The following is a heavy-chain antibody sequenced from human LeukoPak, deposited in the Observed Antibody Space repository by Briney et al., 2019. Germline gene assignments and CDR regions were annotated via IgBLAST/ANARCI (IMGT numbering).Heavy chain of an antibody. V-gene: IGHV3-21*01. CDR1: GFTFSSSN. CDR2: ISSSSTYI. J-gene: IGHJ4*02. Sequence: KPGGSLRLSCAASGFTFSSSNMNWVRQAPGKGLEWVSSISSSSTYIYYADSVKGRFTISRDNAKNSLYLQMNSLRADDTAVYYCASVGSRYCSGGTCYYFDYWGQGTLVTVSS. CDR3: ASVGSRYCSGGTCYYFDY. D-gene: IGHD2-15*01.